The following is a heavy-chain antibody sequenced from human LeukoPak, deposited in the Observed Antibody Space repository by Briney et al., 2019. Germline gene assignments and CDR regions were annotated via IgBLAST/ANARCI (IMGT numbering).Heavy chain of an antibody. J-gene: IGHJ4*02. D-gene: IGHD5-12*01. CDR3: ARSSWGYDL. CDR1: GGSISSYY. Sequence: PSETLSLTCTVSGGSISSYYWSWIRQPPGKGLEWIGYIYYSGSINYNPSFKSRVTMSVDTSKNQFSLKLSSVTAADTAVYYCARSSWGYDLWGQGTLVTVSS. V-gene: IGHV4-59*12. CDR2: IYYSGSI.